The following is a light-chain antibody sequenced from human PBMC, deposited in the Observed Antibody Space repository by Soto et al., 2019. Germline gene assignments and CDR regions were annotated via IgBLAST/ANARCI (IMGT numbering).Light chain of an antibody. CDR1: QRFGSSN. J-gene: IGKJ4*01. CDR2: STS. Sequence: EIVLTQSPGTLSLSPGERGTLSCRASQRFGSSNLAWYQQKPGQAPRLLIYSTSSRATGIPDRFSGSGSETEFSLTIRALQPEDFATYYCQQLSRYPLTFGGGTKVDIK. CDR3: QQLSRYPLT. V-gene: IGKV3-20*01.